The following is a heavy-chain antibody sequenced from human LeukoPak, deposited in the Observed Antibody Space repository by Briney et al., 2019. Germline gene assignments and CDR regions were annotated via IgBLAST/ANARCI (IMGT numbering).Heavy chain of an antibody. CDR2: MNPNSGNT. CDR1: GYTFTSYD. D-gene: IGHD3-3*01. J-gene: IGHJ4*02. Sequence: ASVTASCKASGYTFTSYDINWVRQATGQGLEWMGWMNPNSGNTGYAQKFQGRVTMTRNTSISTAYMELSSLRSEDTAVYYCARGRDFWSGYGFDYWGQGTLVTVSS. V-gene: IGHV1-8*01. CDR3: ARGRDFWSGYGFDY.